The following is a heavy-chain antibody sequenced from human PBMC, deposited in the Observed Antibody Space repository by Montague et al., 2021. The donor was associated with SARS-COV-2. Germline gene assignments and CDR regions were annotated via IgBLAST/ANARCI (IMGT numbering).Heavy chain of an antibody. J-gene: IGHJ6*02. CDR1: GFTFSSYS. CDR3: ARDFVVVTATLDYYYYYGMDV. D-gene: IGHD2-21*02. V-gene: IGHV3-21*01. Sequence: SLRLSCAASGFTFSSYSMNWVRQAPGKGLEWVSSISSSSSYIYYADSVKGRFTISRDNAKNSLYLQMNSLRAEDTAVYYCARDFVVVTATLDYYYYYGMDVWGQGTTVTVSS. CDR2: ISSSSSYI.